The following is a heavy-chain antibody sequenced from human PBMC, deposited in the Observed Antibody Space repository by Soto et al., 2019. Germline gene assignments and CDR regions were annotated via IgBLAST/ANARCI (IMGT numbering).Heavy chain of an antibody. CDR1: GGSFSGYY. Sequence: QVQLQQWGAGLLKPSETLSLTCAVYGGSFSGYYWSWIRQPPGKGLEWIGEINHSGSTNYNPSLKSRVTISVDTSKNQFSLKLSSVTAADTAVYYCARYPYGSGSYFCPWGQGTLVTVSS. D-gene: IGHD3-10*01. CDR2: INHSGST. J-gene: IGHJ4*02. CDR3: ARYPYGSGSYFCP. V-gene: IGHV4-34*01.